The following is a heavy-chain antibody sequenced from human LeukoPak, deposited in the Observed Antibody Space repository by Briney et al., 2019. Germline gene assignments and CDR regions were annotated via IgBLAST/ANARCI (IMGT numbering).Heavy chain of an antibody. V-gene: IGHV1-69*04. CDR2: IIPILGIA. CDR1: GGTFSSYA. CDR3: ARDPDIVAATDY. Sequence: ASVKVSCKASGGTFSSYAISWVRQAPGQGLEWMGRIIPILGIANYAQKFQGRVTITADKSTSTAYMELSSLRSEDTAVYYCARDPDIVAATDYRGQGTLVTVSS. D-gene: IGHD5-12*01. J-gene: IGHJ4*02.